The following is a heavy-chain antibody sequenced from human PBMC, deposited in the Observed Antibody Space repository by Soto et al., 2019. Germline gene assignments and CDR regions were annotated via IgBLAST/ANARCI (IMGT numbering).Heavy chain of an antibody. CDR1: GFTFSTYW. D-gene: IGHD5-18*01. CDR2: ISSDGSAA. Sequence: EVQLVESGGGLVQPGGSLRLSCAASGFTFSTYWMHWVRQAPGKGLVWVSVISSDGSAANYADSVKGRFTISRDNAKNTLYLQMNSLGAEDTAVYYCVRGGNRGMVWGQGTLVTVSS. CDR3: VRGGNRGMV. J-gene: IGHJ4*02. V-gene: IGHV3-74*01.